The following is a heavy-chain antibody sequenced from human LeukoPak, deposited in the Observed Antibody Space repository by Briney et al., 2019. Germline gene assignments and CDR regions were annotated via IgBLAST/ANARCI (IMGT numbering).Heavy chain of an antibody. CDR1: GFTFSSYH. Sequence: GGSLRLSCAASGFTFSSYHINWVRQAPGKGLEWVSSISSNSDYIYYADSVKGRFTISRDIAKNSLYLQMNSLRAEDTAVYYCARGLCGGDCYDYWGQGTLVTVSS. CDR3: ARGLCGGDCYDY. J-gene: IGHJ4*02. V-gene: IGHV3-21*01. CDR2: ISSNSDYI. D-gene: IGHD2-21*01.